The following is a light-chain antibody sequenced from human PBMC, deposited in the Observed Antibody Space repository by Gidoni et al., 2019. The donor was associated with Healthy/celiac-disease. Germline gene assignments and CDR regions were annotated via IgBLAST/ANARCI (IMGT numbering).Light chain of an antibody. CDR1: QSISSY. Sequence: DIQMTQSPSSLSAPVGDRVTITCRASQSISSYLNWYQQKPGKAPKLLIYAASSLQSGVPSRFSGSGSGTDFTLTISSLQPEDFATYYCQQSYSTSRTFGQGTKVEIK. CDR3: QQSYSTSRT. V-gene: IGKV1-39*01. CDR2: AAS. J-gene: IGKJ1*01.